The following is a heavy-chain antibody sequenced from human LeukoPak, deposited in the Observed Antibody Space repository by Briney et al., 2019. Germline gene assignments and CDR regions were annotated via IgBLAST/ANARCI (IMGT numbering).Heavy chain of an antibody. Sequence: SETLSLTCAVYGGSFSGYYWSWIRQPPGKGLEWIGEINHSGSTNYNPSLKSPVTISVDTSKNQFSLTQSSVTAADTAVYYCARSRPCLGWLFVWYFAYWGEGRLVTVSS. CDR1: GGSFSGYY. CDR3: ARSRPCLGWLFVWYFAY. J-gene: IGHJ4*02. D-gene: IGHD2-8*01. V-gene: IGHV4-34*01. CDR2: INHSGST.